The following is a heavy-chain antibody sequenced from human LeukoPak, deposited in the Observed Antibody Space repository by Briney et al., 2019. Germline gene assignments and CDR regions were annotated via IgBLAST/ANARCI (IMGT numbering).Heavy chain of an antibody. D-gene: IGHD6-13*01. CDR1: GGSISSYY. J-gene: IGHJ4*02. V-gene: IGHV4-4*07. CDR2: IYTSEST. CDR3: ARTGLGSSSWSSFDY. Sequence: PSETLSLTCTVSGGSISSYYWSWIRQPAGKGLEWIGLIYTSESTNYIPSLKSRVTMSVDTSKNQFSLKLSSVTAADTAVYYCARTGLGSSSWSSFDYWGQGTLVTVSS.